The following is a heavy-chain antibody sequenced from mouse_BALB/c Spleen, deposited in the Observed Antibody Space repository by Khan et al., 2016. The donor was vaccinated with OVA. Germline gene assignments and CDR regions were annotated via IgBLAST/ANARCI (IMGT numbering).Heavy chain of an antibody. Sequence: EVELVESGGGLVKPGGSLRLSCAASGFTFSSYSMSWVRQTPGKRLEWVATITSGGSYTYYPDSVQGRFTISRDNAKNTLYLQMRSLKSEDTAIYYCTRDRNYDGSSFYFDYWGQGTTLTVSS. CDR3: TRDRNYDGSSFYFDY. V-gene: IGHV5-6-4*01. CDR2: ITSGGSYT. D-gene: IGHD1-1*01. J-gene: IGHJ2*01. CDR1: GFTFSSYS.